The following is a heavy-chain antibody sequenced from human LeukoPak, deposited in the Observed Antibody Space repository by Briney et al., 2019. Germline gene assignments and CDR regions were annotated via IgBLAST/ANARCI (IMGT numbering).Heavy chain of an antibody. CDR2: ISYDGSNK. D-gene: IGHD6-13*01. Sequence: GGSLRLSCAASGFTFSSYAMHWVRQAPGKGLEWVAVISYDGSNKYYADSVKGRFTISRDNSKNTLYLQVNSLRAEDTAVYYCARSSSSWYMGYFQHWGQSTLVTVSS. V-gene: IGHV3-30*04. CDR3: ARSSSSWYMGYFQH. CDR1: GFTFSSYA. J-gene: IGHJ1*01.